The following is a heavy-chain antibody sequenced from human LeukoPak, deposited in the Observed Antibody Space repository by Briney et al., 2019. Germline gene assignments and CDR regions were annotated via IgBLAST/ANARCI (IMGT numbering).Heavy chain of an antibody. Sequence: PGGSLGLSCTGSGFTFGDYAMSWFRQAPGKGLEWVGYIRSKAYGGTAEYAASVKGRFTISRDDSKSIVYLQMDSLKTEDSAVYYCTRDRLVPLPWGQGPLVTVSS. J-gene: IGHJ5*02. CDR3: TRDRLVPLP. CDR1: GFTFGDYA. V-gene: IGHV3-49*03. CDR2: IRSKAYGGTA. D-gene: IGHD3-10*02.